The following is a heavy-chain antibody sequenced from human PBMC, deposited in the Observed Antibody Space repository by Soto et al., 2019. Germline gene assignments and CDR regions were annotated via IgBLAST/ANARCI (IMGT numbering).Heavy chain of an antibody. CDR2: INTYNGNT. V-gene: IGHV1-18*01. J-gene: IGHJ6*02. D-gene: IGHD5-12*01. CDR1: GYTFTRYG. CDR3: AIVDVYLTPTPHDV. Sequence: QVQLVQSGAEVKNPGASVKVSCKASGYTFTRYGIGWARQAPGQGLEWMGWINTYNGNTNYAQNVQGRVTLTTNTPPSTASMELRTLRSPDTPIYYCAIVDVYLTPTPHDVWGQGTTVIVSS.